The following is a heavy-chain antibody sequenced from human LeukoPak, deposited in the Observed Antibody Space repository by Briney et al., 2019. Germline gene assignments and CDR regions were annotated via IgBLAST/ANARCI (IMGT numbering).Heavy chain of an antibody. CDR1: GGSITNYY. D-gene: IGHD3-10*01. J-gene: IGHJ4*02. Sequence: PSETLSLTCTVSGGSITNYYWSWIRQPPGKGLEWIGFSYYNGNTNYNPSLKSRVTISVDMSKNQFSLSLRSVTAADTAVYYCARRFSYYYGSGSYSDWGQGTLVTVSS. CDR2: SYYNGNT. CDR3: ARRFSYYYGSGSYSD. V-gene: IGHV4-59*01.